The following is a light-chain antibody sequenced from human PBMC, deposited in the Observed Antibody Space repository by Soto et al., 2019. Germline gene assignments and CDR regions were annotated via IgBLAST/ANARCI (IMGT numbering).Light chain of an antibody. V-gene: IGLV2-8*01. CDR2: EVS. CDR1: SSDVGGYNY. Sequence: QSALTQPPSASGSPGQSVTISCTGTSSDVGGYNYVSWYQQHPGKDPKLMISEVSKRPSGVPDRFSGSKSGNTASLTVSGLQAEDEADYYCSSYAGSNNLVFGGGTKVTVL. CDR3: SSYAGSNNLV. J-gene: IGLJ2*01.